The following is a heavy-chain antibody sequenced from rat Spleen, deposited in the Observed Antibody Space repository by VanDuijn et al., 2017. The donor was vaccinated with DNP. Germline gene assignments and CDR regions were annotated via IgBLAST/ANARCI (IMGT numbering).Heavy chain of an antibody. CDR3: ARKTTEGILFDY. CDR1: FYSITSSNT. J-gene: IGHJ2*01. V-gene: IGHV3-3*01. Sequence: EVQLQESGPGLVKPSQSLSLTCSVTFYSITSSNTWNWIRTFPKNKPDWMGQINSADSTNYNPSLKSRSSLTRDTSKNQFFPQVNYVTTEETANYYCARKTTEGILFDYWGQGVMVTVSS. CDR2: INSADST. D-gene: IGHD1-11*01.